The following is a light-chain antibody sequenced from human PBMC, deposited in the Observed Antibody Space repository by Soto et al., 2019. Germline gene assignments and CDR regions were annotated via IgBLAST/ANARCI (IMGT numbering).Light chain of an antibody. CDR2: GAS. Sequence: EIVMTQSPATLSVSPGARAPLSCRASQSVSSNLAWYQQKPGQAPRLLIYGASSRATGIPDRFSGSGSGTDFTLTISRLEPEDFAVYYCQQYGSSPELTFGGGTKVDIK. CDR1: QSVSSN. CDR3: QQYGSSPELT. J-gene: IGKJ4*01. V-gene: IGKV3-20*01.